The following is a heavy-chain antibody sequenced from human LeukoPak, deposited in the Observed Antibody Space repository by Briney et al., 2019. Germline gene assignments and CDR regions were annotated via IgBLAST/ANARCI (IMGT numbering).Heavy chain of an antibody. J-gene: IGHJ6*02. CDR2: IIPIFGTA. Sequence: SVKVSCKASGGTFSSFAISWVRQAPGQGLEWMGGIIPIFGTANYARKFQGRITTTADESTSTAYMELSSLRTEDTAVYYCARHDQLLGITGTSEGFPYYYYGMDVWGQGTTVTVSS. CDR3: ARHDQLLGITGTSEGFPYYYYGMDV. V-gene: IGHV1-69*13. CDR1: GGTFSSFA. D-gene: IGHD1-20*01.